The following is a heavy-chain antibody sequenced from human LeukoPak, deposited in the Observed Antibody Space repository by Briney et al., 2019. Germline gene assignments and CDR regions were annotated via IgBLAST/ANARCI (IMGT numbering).Heavy chain of an antibody. CDR3: ARTTEGGYTYDYFYYYYMDV. CDR2: ISAYNGNT. CDR1: GYTFTSYG. Sequence: ASVKVSCKASGYTFTSYGISWARQAPGQGLEWMGWISAYNGNTNYAQKLQGRVTMTTDTSTSTAYMELRSLRSDDTAVYYCARTTEGGYTYDYFYYYYMDVWGKGTTVTISS. D-gene: IGHD5-18*01. J-gene: IGHJ6*03. V-gene: IGHV1-18*01.